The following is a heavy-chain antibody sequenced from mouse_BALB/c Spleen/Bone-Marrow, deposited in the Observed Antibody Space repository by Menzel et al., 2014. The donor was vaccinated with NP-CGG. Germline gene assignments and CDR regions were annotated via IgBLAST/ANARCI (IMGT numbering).Heavy chain of an antibody. CDR1: GYTFTSYT. J-gene: IGHJ2*01. CDR3: ARESLYVSNYY. D-gene: IGHD1-1*01. CDR2: INPSSGYT. Sequence: VQLQQSGAELARPGASVKMSCKASGYTFTSYTMHWVKQRPGQGLEWIGYINPSSGYTNYNQKFKDKATLTADKSSSTAYIQLSSLTSDYSAVYYCARESLYVSNYYWGQGTTLTVSS. V-gene: IGHV1-4*01.